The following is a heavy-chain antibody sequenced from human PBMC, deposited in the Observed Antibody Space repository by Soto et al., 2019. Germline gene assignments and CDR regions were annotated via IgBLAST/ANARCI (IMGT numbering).Heavy chain of an antibody. CDR2: IIPIFGTA. D-gene: IGHD2-15*01. CDR1: GGTFSSYA. Sequence: ASVKVSCKASGGTFSSYAISWVRQAPGQGLEWMGGIIPIFGTANYAQKFQGRVTITADESTSTAYMELSSLRSEDTAVYYCASWPVGGGSCLWGQGTQVTVSS. CDR3: ASWPVGGGSCL. J-gene: IGHJ4*02. V-gene: IGHV1-69*13.